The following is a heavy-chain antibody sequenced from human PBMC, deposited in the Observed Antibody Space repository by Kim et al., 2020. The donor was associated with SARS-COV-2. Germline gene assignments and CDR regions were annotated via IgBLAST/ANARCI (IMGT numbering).Heavy chain of an antibody. J-gene: IGHJ6*02. Sequence: ASVKVSCKASGYTFTSYAMHWVRQAPGQRLEWMGWINAGNGNTKYSQKFQGRVTITRDTSASTAYMELSSLRSEDTAVYYCARSGDYEGYVNYYYYYGMDVWGQGTTVTVSS. CDR2: INAGNGNT. CDR1: GYTFTSYA. V-gene: IGHV1-3*01. CDR3: ARSGDYEGYVNYYYYYGMDV. D-gene: IGHD4-17*01.